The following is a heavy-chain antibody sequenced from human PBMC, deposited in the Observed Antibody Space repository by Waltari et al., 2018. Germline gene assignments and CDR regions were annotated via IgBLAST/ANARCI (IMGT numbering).Heavy chain of an antibody. CDR2: IYHSGST. Sequence: VQLVESGGGLVQPGGSLRLSCAASGFTFSSYWMSWVRQAPGKGLEWIGSIYHSGSTYYNPSLKSRVTISVDTSKNQFSLKLSSVTAADTAVYYCARRALYSSGWLFDYWGQGTLVTVSS. V-gene: IGHV4-38-2*01. CDR1: GFTFSSYW. CDR3: ARRALYSSGWLFDY. D-gene: IGHD6-19*01. J-gene: IGHJ4*02.